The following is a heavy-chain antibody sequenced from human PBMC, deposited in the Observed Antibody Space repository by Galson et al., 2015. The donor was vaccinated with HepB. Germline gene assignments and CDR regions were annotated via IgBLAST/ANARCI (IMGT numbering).Heavy chain of an antibody. CDR1: GFTFSDYY. D-gene: IGHD3-22*01. V-gene: IGHV3-11*06. CDR2: ISSSSSYT. J-gene: IGHJ2*01. CDR3: ARFKPMIVVVITHFDL. Sequence: SLRLSCAASGFTFSDYYMSWIRQAPGKGLEWVSYISSSSSYTNYADSVKGRFTISRDNAKNSLYLQMNSLRAEDTAVYYCARFKPMIVVVITHFDLWGRGTLVTVSS.